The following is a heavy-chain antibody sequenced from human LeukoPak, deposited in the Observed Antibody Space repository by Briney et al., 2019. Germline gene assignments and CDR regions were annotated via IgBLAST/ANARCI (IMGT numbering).Heavy chain of an antibody. D-gene: IGHD3-22*01. V-gene: IGHV5-51*01. CDR3: ARRYYYDSSGYNDAFDI. CDR2: TYPGDSDT. Sequence: GESLKISCKGSGYSFTSYWIGWVRQLPGKGLEWMGITYPGDSDTRYSPSFQGQVTISADKSISTAYLQWSSLKASDTAMYYCARRYYYDSSGYNDAFDIWGQGTMVTVSS. CDR1: GYSFTSYW. J-gene: IGHJ3*02.